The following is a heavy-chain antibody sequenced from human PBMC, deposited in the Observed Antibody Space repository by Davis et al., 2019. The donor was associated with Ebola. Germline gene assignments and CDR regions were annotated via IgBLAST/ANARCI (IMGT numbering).Heavy chain of an antibody. CDR3: ARGCSFSSCSSPGAFDS. CDR1: GFTLSSYA. D-gene: IGHD2-15*01. V-gene: IGHV3-30-3*01. J-gene: IGHJ5*01. Sequence: GESLKISCAASGFTLSSYAMHWVRQAPGKGLEWVAVVSYDGNTQYYGDSVKGRFTISRDNSKNTLFLQMDSLKEEDTSVYYCARGCSFSSCSSPGAFDSWGQGTLVTVSS. CDR2: VSYDGNTQ.